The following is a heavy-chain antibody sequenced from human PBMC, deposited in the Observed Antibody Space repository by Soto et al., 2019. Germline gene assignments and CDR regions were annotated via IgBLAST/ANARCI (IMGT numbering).Heavy chain of an antibody. D-gene: IGHD6-6*01. V-gene: IGHV4-31*11. CDR1: GGSIISASYS. J-gene: IGHJ5*02. Sequence: QVQLQESGPRLVKPSQTLSLSCAVSGGSIISASYSWNWIRQSPGRGLEWIGPIYSSGSTYYNTSLKIQVSISVDTSNNQFSLKLTSVTAADTAVYFCASEDAARIERWFDAWGQGILVTVSS. CDR2: IYSSGST. CDR3: ASEDAARIERWFDA.